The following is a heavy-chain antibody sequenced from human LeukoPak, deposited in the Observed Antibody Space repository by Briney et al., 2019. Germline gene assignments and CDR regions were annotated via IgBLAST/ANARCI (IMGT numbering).Heavy chain of an antibody. CDR2: IYSGGST. D-gene: IGHD7-27*01. CDR1: GFTVSSNY. CDR3: ARASTGDDAFDI. J-gene: IGHJ3*02. V-gene: IGHV3-53*01. Sequence: GGSLRLSCAASGFTVSSNYMSWVRQAPGKGLEWVSVIYSGGSTYYADSVKGRFTISRDNSKNTLYLQMDSLRAEDTAVYYCARASTGDDAFDIWGQGTMVTVSS.